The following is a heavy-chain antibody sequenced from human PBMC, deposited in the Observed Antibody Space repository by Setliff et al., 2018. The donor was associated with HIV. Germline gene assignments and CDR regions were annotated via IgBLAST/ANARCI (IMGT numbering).Heavy chain of an antibody. Sequence: PSETLSLTCLVSGDSMIPHYWSWIRQPPGRGLEWIGYISNYGSPSYSPSLKSRVTISVDTSKNQFSLKLSSVTAPDTAVYYCARHHPGGIAAAGLDYWGQGTLVTVSS. CDR2: ISNYGSP. D-gene: IGHD6-13*01. CDR3: ARHHPGGIAAAGLDY. V-gene: IGHV4-4*08. J-gene: IGHJ4*02. CDR1: GDSMIPHY.